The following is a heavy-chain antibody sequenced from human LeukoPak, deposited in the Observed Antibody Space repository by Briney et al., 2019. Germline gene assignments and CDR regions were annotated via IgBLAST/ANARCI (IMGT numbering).Heavy chain of an antibody. V-gene: IGHV1-46*01. D-gene: IGHD3-9*01. CDR1: GYTFTSYY. J-gene: IGHJ5*02. Sequence: GASVKVSCKASGYTFTSYYMHWVRQAPGQGLEWMGIINPSGGSTSYAQKFQGRVTMTRDTSTSTVYMELSSLRSEDTAVYYCAREADILTGYYIGHGWFDPWGQGTLVTVSA. CDR3: AREADILTGYYIGHGWFDP. CDR2: INPSGGST.